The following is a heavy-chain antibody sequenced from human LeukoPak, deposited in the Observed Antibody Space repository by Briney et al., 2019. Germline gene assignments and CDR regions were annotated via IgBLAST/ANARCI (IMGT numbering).Heavy chain of an antibody. J-gene: IGHJ3*02. CDR2: IRYDTNNK. CDR1: GFTFSKNG. CDR3: AKARGDGYNDAFGM. Sequence: GGSLRLSCAASGFTFSKNGMHWVRQAPGKGLEWMALIRYDTNNKYYADSVKGRFTISGDNSKLYLQMNSLRDEDTAVYYCAKARGDGYNDAFGMWGQGTMVTVSS. D-gene: IGHD5-24*01. V-gene: IGHV3-30*02.